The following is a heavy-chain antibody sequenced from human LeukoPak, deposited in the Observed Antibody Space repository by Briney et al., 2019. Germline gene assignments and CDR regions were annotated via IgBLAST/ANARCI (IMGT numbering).Heavy chain of an antibody. J-gene: IGHJ3*02. Sequence: ASVKVSCKASGYTFTSYGISWVRQAPGQGLEWMGWISAYNGNTNYAQKLQGRVTMTTDTSTSTAYMELRSLRSDDTAVYYCARNKLAYCGGDCSSRHAFDIWGQGTMVTVSS. CDR3: ARNKLAYCGGDCSSRHAFDI. V-gene: IGHV1-18*01. CDR2: ISAYNGNT. CDR1: GYTFTSYG. D-gene: IGHD2-21*02.